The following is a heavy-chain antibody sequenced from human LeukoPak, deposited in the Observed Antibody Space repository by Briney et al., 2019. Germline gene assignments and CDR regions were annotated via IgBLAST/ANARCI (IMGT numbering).Heavy chain of an antibody. V-gene: IGHV3-23*01. J-gene: IGHJ4*02. Sequence: PGGSLRLSCAAPGFTFSSYAMSWVRQAPGKGLEWVSAISGSGGSTYYADSVKGRFTISRDNSKNTLYLQMNSLRAEDTAVYYCAKVFIRNYYGSTPSDYWGQGTLVTVSS. D-gene: IGHD3-10*01. CDR1: GFTFSSYA. CDR2: ISGSGGST. CDR3: AKVFIRNYYGSTPSDY.